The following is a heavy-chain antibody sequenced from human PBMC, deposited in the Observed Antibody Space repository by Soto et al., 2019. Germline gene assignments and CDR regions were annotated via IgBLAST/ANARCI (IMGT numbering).Heavy chain of an antibody. V-gene: IGHV1-8*01. CDR2: MNPNSGNT. CDR3: VRERTYYSFDY. D-gene: IGHD1-26*01. J-gene: IGHJ4*02. Sequence: QVQLVQSGAEVKKPGASVKVSCKASGYTFTSYDINWVRQATGQGLEGMGWMNPNSGNTGYAQKFQGRVTLTRNTSISTAYMELRSLRADDTAVYYCVRERTYYSFDYWCQGTLVTVSS. CDR1: GYTFTSYD.